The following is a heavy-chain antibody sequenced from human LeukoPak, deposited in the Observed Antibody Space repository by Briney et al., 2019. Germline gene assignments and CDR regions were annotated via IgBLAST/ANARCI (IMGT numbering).Heavy chain of an antibody. CDR3: VKGPAYCDFWSGYLS. Sequence: GGSLRLSCAASGFTFSSYAMNWVRQAPGKGLEWVSAIGGSAGGTYHADSVKGRFTISRDNSKNTLYLQMSSLRAEDTAVYYCVKGPAYCDFWSGYLSWGQGTLVTVSS. V-gene: IGHV3-23*01. J-gene: IGHJ4*02. CDR1: GFTFSSYA. CDR2: IGGSAGGT. D-gene: IGHD3-3*01.